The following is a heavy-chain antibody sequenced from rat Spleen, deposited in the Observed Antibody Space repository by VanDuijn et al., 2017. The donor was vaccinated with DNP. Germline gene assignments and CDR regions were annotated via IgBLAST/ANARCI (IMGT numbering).Heavy chain of an antibody. V-gene: IGHV2-27*01. CDR2: IQSGGKT. Sequence: QVQLKESGPGLVQPSQTLSLTCSVSGFSLTNYHVHWVRQPPGKGLEWMGRIQSGGKTAYNSPFKSRLSITRDTSKSQVFLKMTSVRTEDTAMYFCARDSGIEADWGQGTRVTVSS. CDR3: ARDSGIEAD. J-gene: IGHJ3*01. D-gene: IGHD1-11*01. CDR1: GFSLTNYH.